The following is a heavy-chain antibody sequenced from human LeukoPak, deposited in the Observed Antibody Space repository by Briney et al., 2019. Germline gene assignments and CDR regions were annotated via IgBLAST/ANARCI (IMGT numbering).Heavy chain of an antibody. V-gene: IGHV1-3*01. CDR2: ISVGDGNT. CDR1: GYTFTTYA. J-gene: IGHJ4*02. CDR3: ARGYSGVVPAAHPDF. Sequence: ASVKVSCKASGYTFTTYAIHWARQAPGQGLQWMGWISVGDGNTKYSQKFQGRVTLTRDTSASTAYMELTSLISEDTAVYYCARGYSGVVPAAHPDFWGQGTPVTVSS. D-gene: IGHD2-2*01.